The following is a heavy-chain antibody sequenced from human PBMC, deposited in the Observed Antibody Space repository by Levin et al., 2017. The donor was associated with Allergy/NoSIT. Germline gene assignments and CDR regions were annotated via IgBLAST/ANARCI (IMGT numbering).Heavy chain of an antibody. CDR1: GGSISSSSYY. CDR2: IYYSGST. Sequence: SETLSLTCTVSGGSISSSSYYWGWIRQPPGKGLEWIGSIYYSGSTYYNPSLKSRVTISVDTSKNQFSLKLSSVTAADTAVYYCAREEAGTGGNWFDPWGQGTLVTVSS. J-gene: IGHJ5*02. CDR3: AREEAGTGGNWFDP. D-gene: IGHD1-1*01. V-gene: IGHV4-39*07.